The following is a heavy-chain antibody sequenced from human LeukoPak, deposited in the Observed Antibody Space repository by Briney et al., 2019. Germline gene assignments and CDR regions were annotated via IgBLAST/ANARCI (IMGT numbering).Heavy chain of an antibody. CDR2: INPKSGGT. D-gene: IGHD5-12*01. CDR3: ARGSGDDFNFFDY. CDR1: GYTFTGYY. J-gene: IGHJ4*02. Sequence: ASVKVSCKASGYTFTGYYIHWVRQAPGQGLEWLGWINPKSGGTNYAQKFQGRVTMTRDTSISTAYMELSRLRSDDTAVYYCARGSGDDFNFFDYWGQGTLVTVSS. V-gene: IGHV1-2*02.